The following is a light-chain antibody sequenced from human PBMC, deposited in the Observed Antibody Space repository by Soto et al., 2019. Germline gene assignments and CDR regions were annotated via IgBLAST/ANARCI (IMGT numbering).Light chain of an antibody. V-gene: IGKV3-15*01. Sequence: EIVMTQSPATLSVSPGERATLSCRASQSVNSNLAWYQQKPGQAPRLLIYGASTRATGIPARFSGCGSGTEFTLTISSLQSEDFAVYYCQQYNNWPPTFGQGTKVEIK. CDR1: QSVNSN. CDR3: QQYNNWPPT. J-gene: IGKJ1*01. CDR2: GAS.